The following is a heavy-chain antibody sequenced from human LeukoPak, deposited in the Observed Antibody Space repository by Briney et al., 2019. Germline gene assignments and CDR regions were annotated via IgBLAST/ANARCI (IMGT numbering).Heavy chain of an antibody. V-gene: IGHV3-30-3*01. D-gene: IGHD6-19*01. CDR1: GFTFSSYA. CDR2: ISYDGSNK. CDR3: ARARTGMGSGWFYFDY. J-gene: IGHJ4*01. Sequence: GGSLRLSCAASGFTFSSYAMHWVRQAPGKGLEWVAVISYDGSNKYYADSVKGRFTISRDNSKNTLYLQMNSLRAEDTAVYYCARARTGMGSGWFYFDYWGQGTLVTVSS.